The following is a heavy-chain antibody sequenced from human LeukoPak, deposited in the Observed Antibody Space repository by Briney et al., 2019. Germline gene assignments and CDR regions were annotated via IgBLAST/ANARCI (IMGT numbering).Heavy chain of an antibody. CDR3: ASASPAADY. V-gene: IGHV3-7*01. CDR1: GFGFSRVW. Sequence: PGGPLRLSCAASGFGFSRVWVSWVRQEPGKGLEWVANINQAGSEKYYVKSVKGRFTISRDNAKNSLYLLMNSLRAEDTAVYYCASASPAADYWGQGTLVTVAS. CDR2: INQAGSEK. J-gene: IGHJ4*02. D-gene: IGHD2-2*01.